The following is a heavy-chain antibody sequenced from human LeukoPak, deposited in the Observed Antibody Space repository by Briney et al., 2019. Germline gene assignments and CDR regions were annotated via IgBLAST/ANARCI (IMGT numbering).Heavy chain of an antibody. CDR1: GVTFTNDT. D-gene: IGHD3-10*01. CDR3: AKHVRTNVWFFDS. Sequence: GSPRLSCAASGVTFTNDTLRSVCDAPGKGVERVSLISGSVVGTDSADAVTGRFTISRDNSKHTLYLQMNSLKAEDTAVYYCAKHVRTNVWFFDSWGQGTLVTVSS. V-gene: IGHV3-23*01. J-gene: IGHJ4*02. CDR2: ISGSVVGT.